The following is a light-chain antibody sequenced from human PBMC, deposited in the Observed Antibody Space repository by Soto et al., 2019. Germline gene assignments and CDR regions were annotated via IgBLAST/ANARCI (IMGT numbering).Light chain of an antibody. CDR1: QDISDW. CDR3: QQAARFPFT. Sequence: DIQMTQSPSSVAASVGDRVTITCRASQDISDWLGWYQQKPGEAPKLLIYAASSLQSGVPSRFSGSGSGATFTLTITSLQPEDSAVYYCQQAARFPFTFGPGT. CDR2: AAS. V-gene: IGKV1-12*01. J-gene: IGKJ3*01.